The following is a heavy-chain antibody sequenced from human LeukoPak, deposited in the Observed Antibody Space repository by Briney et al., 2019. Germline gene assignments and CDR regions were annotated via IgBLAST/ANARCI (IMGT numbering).Heavy chain of an antibody. CDR3: IRDFRSADL. J-gene: IGHJ5*02. V-gene: IGHV3-74*01. CDR1: GFTFSNYW. Sequence: GGSVRLSCVASGFTFSNYWMHWVRQPPGKGRVWVSRIYVGGRTTNYADSVKGRFTISRDNDKNTVYLEMNSLSVEDTATYYCIRDFRSADLWGQGTLVTVAS. CDR2: IYVGGRTT.